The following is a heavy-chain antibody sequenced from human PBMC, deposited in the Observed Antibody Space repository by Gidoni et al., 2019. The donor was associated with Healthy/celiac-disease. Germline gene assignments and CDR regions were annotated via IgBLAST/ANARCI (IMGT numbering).Heavy chain of an antibody. D-gene: IGHD5-12*01. J-gene: IGHJ5*02. Sequence: QVQLVQSAAAVKKPGSSVKVSCKASGGTCSCYAISWVRQAPGQGLEWLGGIIPIIGTENYAQKCQGRVTITADESTSTAYMGLSSLRSEDTAVYYCAREGRDMVATTTWWFDPWGQGTLVTVSS. V-gene: IGHV1-69*01. CDR1: GGTCSCYA. CDR2: IIPIIGTE. CDR3: AREGRDMVATTTWWFDP.